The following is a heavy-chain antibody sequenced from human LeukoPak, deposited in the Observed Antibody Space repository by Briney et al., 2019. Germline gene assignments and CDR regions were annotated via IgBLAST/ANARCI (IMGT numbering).Heavy chain of an antibody. Sequence: PGGSLRLSCAASGFTFSSYAMSWVRQAPGKGLERVSAISGSGGSTYYADSVKGRFTISRNNSKNTLYLQMNSLRAEDTAVYYCARDRVGESSGWTCDYWGQGTLVTVSS. J-gene: IGHJ4*02. CDR2: ISGSGGST. CDR1: GFTFSSYA. CDR3: ARDRVGESSGWTCDY. D-gene: IGHD6-19*01. V-gene: IGHV3-23*01.